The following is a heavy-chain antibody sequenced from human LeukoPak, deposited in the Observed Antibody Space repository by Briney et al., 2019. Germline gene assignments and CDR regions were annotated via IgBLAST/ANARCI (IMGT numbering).Heavy chain of an antibody. CDR2: IYHSGST. J-gene: IGHJ4*02. V-gene: IGHV4-4*03. D-gene: IGHD2-2*01. Sequence: PGTLSLTCAVSGGSISSSNWWSWVRQPPGKGLEWIGEIYHSGSTNYNPSLKSRVTISVDKSKNQFSLKLSSVTAADTAVYYCASYCSSTSCYAHFDYWGQGTLVTVSS. CDR3: ASYCSSTSCYAHFDY. CDR1: GGSISSSNW.